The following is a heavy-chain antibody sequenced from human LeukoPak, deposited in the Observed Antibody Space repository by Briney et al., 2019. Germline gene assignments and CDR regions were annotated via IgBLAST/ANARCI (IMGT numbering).Heavy chain of an antibody. CDR2: IRYDGSNK. CDR3: AKAPGYYDSSGYYSWWYFDL. J-gene: IGHJ2*01. D-gene: IGHD3-22*01. Sequence: GGSLRLSCAASGFTFSSYGMHWVRQAPGKGLEWVAFIRYDGSNKYYADSVKGRFTISRDNSKNTLYLQMNSLRAEDTAVYYCAKAPGYYDSSGYYSWWYFDLWGRGTLVTVSS. V-gene: IGHV3-30*02. CDR1: GFTFSSYG.